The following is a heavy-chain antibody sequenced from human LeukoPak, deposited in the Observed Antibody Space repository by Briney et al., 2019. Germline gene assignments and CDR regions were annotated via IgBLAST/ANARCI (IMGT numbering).Heavy chain of an antibody. D-gene: IGHD1-26*01. CDR1: GGTFSSYA. Sequence: ASVKVSCKASGGTFSSYAISWVRQAPGQGLEWMGGIIPIFGTANYAQKFQGRVTITTDESTSTAYMELSSLRSDDTAVYYCARTKWELQPPDPWGQGTLVTVSS. J-gene: IGHJ5*02. CDR2: IIPIFGTA. CDR3: ARTKWELQPPDP. V-gene: IGHV1-69*05.